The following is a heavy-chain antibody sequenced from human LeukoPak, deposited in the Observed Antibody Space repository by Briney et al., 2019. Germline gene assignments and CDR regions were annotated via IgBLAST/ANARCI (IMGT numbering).Heavy chain of an antibody. D-gene: IGHD3-10*01. CDR2: ISAYNGNT. CDR3: ARVGADITMVRGVIPDY. V-gene: IGHV1-18*01. J-gene: IGHJ4*02. Sequence: GASVKVSCKASGYTFTSYGISWVRQAPGQGLEWMGWISAYNGNTNYAQKLQGRVTMTTDTSTSTAYMELRSLRSDDTAVYYCARVGADITMVRGVIPDYWGQGALVTVSS. CDR1: GYTFTSYG.